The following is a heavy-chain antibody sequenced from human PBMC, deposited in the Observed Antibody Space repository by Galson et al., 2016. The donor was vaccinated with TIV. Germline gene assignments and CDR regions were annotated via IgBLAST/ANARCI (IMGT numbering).Heavy chain of an antibody. J-gene: IGHJ5*02. V-gene: IGHV3-23*01. CDR2: ISGGGGST. D-gene: IGHD7-27*01. CDR3: AKDTGSQPRNWFDP. CDR1: GFTFSSYA. Sequence: SLRLSCAASGFTFSSYAITWVRQAPGKGLEWISAISGGGGSTYHTDSVKGRFTTSRDNSKNTLDLRMNSLRAEETAIYYCAKDTGSQPRNWFDPWGQGTLVTVSS.